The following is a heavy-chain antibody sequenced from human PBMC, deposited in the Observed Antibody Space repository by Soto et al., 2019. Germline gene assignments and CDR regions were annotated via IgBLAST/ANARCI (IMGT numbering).Heavy chain of an antibody. CDR2: ISYDGSNK. CDR3: ARAAAVYYFDY. V-gene: IGHV3-30-3*01. D-gene: IGHD6-13*01. CDR1: GFTFSSYA. J-gene: IGHJ4*02. Sequence: QVQLVESGGGVVQPGRSLRLSCAASGFTFSSYAMHWVLQAPGKGLEWVAVISYDGSNKYYADSVKGRFTISRDNSKNTLYLQMNSLRAEDTAVYYCARAAAVYYFDYWGQGTLVTVSS.